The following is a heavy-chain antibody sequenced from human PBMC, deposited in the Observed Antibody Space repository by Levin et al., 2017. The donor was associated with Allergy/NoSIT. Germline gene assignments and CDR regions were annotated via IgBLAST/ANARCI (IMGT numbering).Heavy chain of an antibody. CDR3: VRGAKESMGGDFDWLLLLLGYMDV. D-gene: IGHD3-9*01. J-gene: IGHJ6*03. V-gene: IGHV3-33*01. CDR1: GFTFSSYG. CDR2: IWYNGRNK. Sequence: GGSLRLSCAASGFTFSSYGMHWVRQAPGKGLEWVAVIWYNGRNKYYGDSVKGRFTISRDNSKNTLYLQMSSLRAEDTAVYYCVRGAKESMGGDFDWLLLLLGYMDVWGKGTTVTVSS.